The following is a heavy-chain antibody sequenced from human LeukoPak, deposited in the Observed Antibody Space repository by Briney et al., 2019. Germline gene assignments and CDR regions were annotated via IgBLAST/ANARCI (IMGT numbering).Heavy chain of an antibody. D-gene: IGHD3-22*01. V-gene: IGHV3-30*04. CDR2: ISYDGSNK. Sequence: QSGGSLRLSCAASGFTFSSYAMHWVRQAPGKGLEWVAVISYDGSNKYYADSVKGRFTISRDNSKNTLYLQMNSLRAEDMALYYCAKASEVYYDSSGYYFDYWGQGTLVTVSS. CDR1: GFTFSSYA. J-gene: IGHJ4*02. CDR3: AKASEVYYDSSGYYFDY.